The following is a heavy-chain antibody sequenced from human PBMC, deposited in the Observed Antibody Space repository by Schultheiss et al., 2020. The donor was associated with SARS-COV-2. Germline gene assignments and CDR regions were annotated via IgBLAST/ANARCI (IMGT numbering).Heavy chain of an antibody. CDR2: IWYDGSNK. J-gene: IGHJ3*02. CDR3: AKYIVDTAMVNDAFDI. CDR1: GFTFSSYG. Sequence: GESLKISCAASGFTFSSYGMHWVRQAPGKGLEWVAVIWYDGSNKYYADSVKGRFTISRDNSKNTLYLQMNSLRAEDTAVYYCAKYIVDTAMVNDAFDIWGQGTMVTVSS. V-gene: IGHV3-33*06. D-gene: IGHD5-18*01.